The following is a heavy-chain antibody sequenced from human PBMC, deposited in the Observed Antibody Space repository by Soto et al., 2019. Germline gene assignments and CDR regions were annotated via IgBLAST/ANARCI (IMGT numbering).Heavy chain of an antibody. CDR1: GYTFTGYY. V-gene: IGHV1-2*02. CDR3: ARGGWFGELYPDY. CDR2: INPNSGGT. D-gene: IGHD3-10*01. J-gene: IGHJ4*02. Sequence: QVQLVQSGAEVKKPGASVKVSCKASGYTFTGYYMHWVRQAPGQGLEWMGWINPNSGGTNYAQKCQGRVTMTRDTSISTAYMELSRLRSDDTAVYYCARGGWFGELYPDYWGQGTLVTVSS.